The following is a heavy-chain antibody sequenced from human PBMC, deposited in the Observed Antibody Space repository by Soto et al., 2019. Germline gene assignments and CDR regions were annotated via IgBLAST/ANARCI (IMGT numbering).Heavy chain of an antibody. J-gene: IGHJ3*02. CDR3: ARDLIEAGSSWPNDACDI. Sequence: GGSLRLSCAASGFTFSSYWMSWVRQAPGKGLEWVANIKQDGSEKYYVDSVKGRFTISRDNAKNSLYLQMNSLRAEDTAVYDWARDLIEAGSSWPNDACDIWGQGTMVTVSS. V-gene: IGHV3-7*01. CDR1: GFTFSSYW. D-gene: IGHD6-13*01. CDR2: IKQDGSEK.